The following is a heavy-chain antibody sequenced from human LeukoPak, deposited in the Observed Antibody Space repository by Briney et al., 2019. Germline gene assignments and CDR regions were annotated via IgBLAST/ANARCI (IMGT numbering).Heavy chain of an antibody. Sequence: GGSLRLSCAASGFTFSNFAMHWVRQAPGKGLEWVAVISYDGDNEYYADSVKGQFTISRDNSKDRLYLQMNSLRPEDTAMYYCARAGGFFSPFGYWGQGTLVTVSS. J-gene: IGHJ4*02. CDR3: ARAGGFFSPFGY. D-gene: IGHD3-16*01. CDR1: GFTFSNFA. CDR2: ISYDGDNE. V-gene: IGHV3-30-3*01.